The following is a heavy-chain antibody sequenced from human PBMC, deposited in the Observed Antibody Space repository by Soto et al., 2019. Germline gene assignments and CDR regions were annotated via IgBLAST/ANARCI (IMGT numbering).Heavy chain of an antibody. J-gene: IGHJ4*02. D-gene: IGHD6-19*01. V-gene: IGHV1-8*01. CDR3: ARGLDMAVDGY. CDR1: GYTFTSYD. Sequence: ASVKVSCKASGYTFTSYDINWVRQATGQGLEWMGWMHPNSGNTGFAQKFQGRLSMTRDTSISTAYMELSSLRSEDTAVYFCARGLDMAVDGYWGQGTPVTVSS. CDR2: MHPNSGNT.